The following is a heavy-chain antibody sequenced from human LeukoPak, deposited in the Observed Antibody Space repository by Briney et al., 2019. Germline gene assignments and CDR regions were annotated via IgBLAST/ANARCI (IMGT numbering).Heavy chain of an antibody. J-gene: IGHJ4*02. D-gene: IGHD2-21*01. CDR1: ALISGSYG. CDR2: ISGSSSHV. CDR3: ARGAVQGDAPFYFDF. V-gene: IGHV3-48*01. Sequence: GSLRPSCSPSALISGSYGINWVRPAPRKGLQWVSYISGSSSHVFYADSVKGRFTISRDNAENSLHLQMNSLRAEDTAVYSGARGAVQGDAPFYFDFWGQGALVTVSS.